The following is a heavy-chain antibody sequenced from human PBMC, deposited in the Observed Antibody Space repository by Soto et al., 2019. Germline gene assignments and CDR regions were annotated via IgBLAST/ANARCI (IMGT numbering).Heavy chain of an antibody. J-gene: IGHJ6*02. D-gene: IGHD3-16*01. Sequence: QVQLVESGGGVVQPGRSLRLSCAASGFTFSSYGMHWVRQAPGKGLEWVAVIWYDGSNKYYADSVKGRFTISRDNSKNTLYLQVNSLRAEDTAVYYCARASIMITFDVWGQGTTVTVSS. CDR1: GFTFSSYG. CDR2: IWYDGSNK. V-gene: IGHV3-33*01. CDR3: ARASIMITFDV.